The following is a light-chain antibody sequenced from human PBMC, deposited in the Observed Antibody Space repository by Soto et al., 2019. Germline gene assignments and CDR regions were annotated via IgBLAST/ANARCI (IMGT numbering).Light chain of an antibody. CDR2: AAS. CDR1: EDISSY. CDR3: QQFKNYPIT. V-gene: IGKV1-9*01. J-gene: IGKJ5*01. Sequence: QSPSSLSASVGDRVTFTCRASEDISSYSVWYQQKPGAAPKLLIYAASALHSGVPSRFSGSGSGTDFTLTISSLHPEDFAVYFCQQFKNYPITFGQGTRLEIK.